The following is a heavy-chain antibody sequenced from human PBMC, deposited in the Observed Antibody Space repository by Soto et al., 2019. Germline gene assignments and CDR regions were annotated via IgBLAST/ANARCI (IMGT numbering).Heavy chain of an antibody. V-gene: IGHV4-39*01. J-gene: IGHJ5*02. Sequence: PSETLSLTCTVSGGSISSSNHYWGWIRQPPGKGLEWIGSIYNSGSTYYNPSLKSRVTISVDTSKNQISLQLRSVTAADTAVYFCARHSFQHVVGEIDAPLNWFDPWGQGTLVTVSS. D-gene: IGHD2-15*01. CDR3: ARHSFQHVVGEIDAPLNWFDP. CDR2: IYNSGST. CDR1: GGSISSSNHY.